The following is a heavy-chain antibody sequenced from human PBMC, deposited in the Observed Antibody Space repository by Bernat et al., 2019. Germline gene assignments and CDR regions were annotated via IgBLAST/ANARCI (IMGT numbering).Heavy chain of an antibody. Sequence: QVQLQESGPGLVKPSETLSLTCTVSGGSISSYYWSWIRQPPGKGLEWIGYIYYSGSTNYNPSLKSRVTISVDTSKNQFSLKLSSVTAADTAVYYCARVAGYCGGDCPTFDYWGQGTLVTVSS. V-gene: IGHV4-59*01. CDR2: IYYSGST. CDR1: GGSISSYY. J-gene: IGHJ4*02. D-gene: IGHD2-21*02. CDR3: ARVAGYCGGDCPTFDY.